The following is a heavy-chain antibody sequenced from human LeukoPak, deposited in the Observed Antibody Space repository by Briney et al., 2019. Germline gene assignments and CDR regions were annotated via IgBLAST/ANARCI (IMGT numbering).Heavy chain of an antibody. J-gene: IGHJ3*02. D-gene: IGHD2-21*02. V-gene: IGHV1-69*01. Sequence: GSSVKVSCKASGGTFSSYAISWVRQAPGQGLEWMGGFIPIFGTANYAQKFQGRVTITADESTSTAYMELSSLRSEDTAVYYCAREEREYCGGDCNDAFDIWGQGTMVTVSS. CDR2: FIPIFGTA. CDR1: GGTFSSYA. CDR3: AREEREYCGGDCNDAFDI.